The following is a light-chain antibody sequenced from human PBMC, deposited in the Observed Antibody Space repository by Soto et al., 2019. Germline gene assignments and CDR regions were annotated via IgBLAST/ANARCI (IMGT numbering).Light chain of an antibody. CDR3: QQRYSTPRT. CDR2: AAS. V-gene: IGKV1-39*01. J-gene: IGKJ1*01. Sequence: DLQMTQSPSSLSASVGDCVTITCRASQSISSSLNWSQQKPGKAPQLLIYAASSLQSGVPSRFSGRGSGTEFTLTISSLQPEDLATYYCQQRYSTPRTFGQGTKGDSK. CDR1: QSISSS.